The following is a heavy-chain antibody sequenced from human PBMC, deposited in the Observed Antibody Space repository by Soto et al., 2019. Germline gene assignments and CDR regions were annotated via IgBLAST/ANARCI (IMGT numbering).Heavy chain of an antibody. Sequence: VSSTAAVCPFTNYGISWVRHAPGQGQEWMGWISAYNGNTDYAQKLQGRVTMTTDTSTSTAYMELRSLRSDDTAVYYCAGGDMTNDNGTASDS. V-gene: IGHV1-18*01. J-gene: IGHJ5*01. CDR2: ISAYNGNT. CDR1: VCPFTNYG. D-gene: IGHD4-17*01. CDR3: AGGDMTNDNGTASDS.